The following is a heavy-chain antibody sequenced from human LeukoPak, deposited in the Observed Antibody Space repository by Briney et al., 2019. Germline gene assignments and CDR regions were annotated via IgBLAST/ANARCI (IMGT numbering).Heavy chain of an antibody. J-gene: IGHJ6*02. D-gene: IGHD3/OR15-3a*01. Sequence: GGSLRLSCAASGFTFSSYAMHWVRQAPGKGLEYVSAISSNGGSTYYANSVKGRFTISRDNSKNTLYLQMGSLRAEDMAVYYCAKFLDYDYYYYGMDVWGQGTTVTVSS. CDR1: GFTFSSYA. V-gene: IGHV3-64*01. CDR2: ISSNGGST. CDR3: AKFLDYDYYYYGMDV.